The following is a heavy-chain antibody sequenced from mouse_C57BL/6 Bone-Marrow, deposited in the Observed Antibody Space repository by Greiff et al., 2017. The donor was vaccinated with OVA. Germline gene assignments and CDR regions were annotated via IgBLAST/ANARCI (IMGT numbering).Heavy chain of an antibody. CDR2: IWSGGST. CDR3: ARKGDYSNYEFAY. V-gene: IGHV2-2*01. CDR1: GFSLTSYG. J-gene: IGHJ3*01. D-gene: IGHD2-5*01. Sequence: QVHVKQSGPGLVQPSQRLSITCTVSGFSLTSYGVHWVRQSPGKGLEWLGVIWSGGSTDYNAAFISRLSISKDNSKSQVFFKMNSLQADDTAIYYCARKGDYSNYEFAYWGQGTLVTVSA.